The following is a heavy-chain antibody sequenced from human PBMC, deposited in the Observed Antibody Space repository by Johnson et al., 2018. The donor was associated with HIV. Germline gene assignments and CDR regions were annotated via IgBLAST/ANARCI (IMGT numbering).Heavy chain of an antibody. CDR2: ISYDGSNK. V-gene: IGHV3-30*18. CDR3: ANLQSSDFPYAFDV. J-gene: IGHJ3*01. Sequence: QVQLVESGGGVVRPGGSLRLSCAASGFTFDDYGMSWVRQAPGKGLEWVAVISYDGSNKYYADSVKGRFTISRDNSKNTLYAQMSSLRAEDTAVYYCANLQSSDFPYAFDVWGQGTMVTVSS. CDR1: GFTFDDYG. D-gene: IGHD4-11*01.